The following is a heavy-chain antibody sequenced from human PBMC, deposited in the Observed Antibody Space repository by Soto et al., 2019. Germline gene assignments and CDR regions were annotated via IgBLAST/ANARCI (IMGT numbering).Heavy chain of an antibody. Sequence: GASVKVSCKASGYTFTSYDINWVRQATGQGLEWMGWMNPNSGNTGYAQKFQGRVTMTRNTTISTAYMELSSPRSEGTAVYHCARASSSTYYYGMDVWGQGTTVTVSS. J-gene: IGHJ6*02. D-gene: IGHD6-6*01. CDR3: ARASSSTYYYGMDV. CDR1: GYTFTSYD. V-gene: IGHV1-8*01. CDR2: MNPNSGNT.